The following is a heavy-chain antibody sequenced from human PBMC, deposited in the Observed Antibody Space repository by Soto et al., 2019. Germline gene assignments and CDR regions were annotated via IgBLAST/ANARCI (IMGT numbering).Heavy chain of an antibody. CDR3: ARDKDWAFDY. CDR2: IDADNGNT. CDR1: GYTLTELS. J-gene: IGHJ4*02. D-gene: IGHD3-9*01. V-gene: IGHV1-3*01. Sequence: ASVKVSCKVSGYTLTELSMHWVRQAPGKRLEWIGEIDADNGNTKYSQKFQDRVTMTRDTSASAAYMELRTLRSEDTGIYYCARDKDWAFDYWGQGTLVTVSS.